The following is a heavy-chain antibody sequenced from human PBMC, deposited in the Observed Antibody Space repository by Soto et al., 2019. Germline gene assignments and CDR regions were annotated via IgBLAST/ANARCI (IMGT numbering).Heavy chain of an antibody. CDR3: ARVMAAMQNWLDP. D-gene: IGHD2-2*01. CDR2: IYHTGTT. Sequence: SETLSLTCIVSGGSISSIDYLWSWIRQPPGKGLEWIGFIYHTGTTYYNPSLRSRVTISIDTSKSQFSMKLNSVTAADTAVYYCARVMAAMQNWLDPWGQGTLVTVSS. J-gene: IGHJ5*02. CDR1: GGSISSIDYL. V-gene: IGHV4-30-4*01.